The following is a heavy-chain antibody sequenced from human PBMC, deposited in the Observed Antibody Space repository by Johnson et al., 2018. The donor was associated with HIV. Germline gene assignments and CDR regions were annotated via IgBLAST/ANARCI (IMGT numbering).Heavy chain of an antibody. V-gene: IGHV3-NL1*01. D-gene: IGHD6-6*01. Sequence: QVQLVESGGGVVRPGRSLRLSCAASGFTFSSYAMHWVRQAPGKGLEWVAAISGSGGSTYYAASVQARFTISRDNSKNTLYLQMNSLIAEDTAAYYCARGRGSYSSSSPLPLDAFDIWGQGTMVTVSS. CDR3: ARGRGSYSSSSPLPLDAFDI. CDR2: ISGSGGST. CDR1: GFTFSSYA. J-gene: IGHJ3*02.